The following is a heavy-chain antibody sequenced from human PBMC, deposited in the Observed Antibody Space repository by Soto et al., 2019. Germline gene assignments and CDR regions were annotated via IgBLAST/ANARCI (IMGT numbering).Heavy chain of an antibody. CDR2: ISAYNGNR. Sequence: ASVKVSCKASGYTFTSYGISWVRQAPGQGLEWMGWISAYNGNRNYSQKFQGRVTITRDTSASTAYMELSSLRSEDTAVYYCARGITLPTPLDYWGQGTLVTVSS. J-gene: IGHJ4*02. CDR3: ARGITLPTPLDY. D-gene: IGHD1-20*01. V-gene: IGHV1-18*04. CDR1: GYTFTSYG.